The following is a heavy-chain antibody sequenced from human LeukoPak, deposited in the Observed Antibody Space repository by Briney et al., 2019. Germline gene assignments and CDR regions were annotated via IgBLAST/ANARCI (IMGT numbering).Heavy chain of an antibody. V-gene: IGHV1-69*04. Sequence: SVKVSCKASGGTFSSYAISWVRQAPGQGLEWMGRIIPILGIANYAQKFQGRVTITADKSTSTAYMELSSLRSEDTAVYYCARDENSGEGDYWGQGTLVTVSS. D-gene: IGHD3-10*01. CDR1: GGTFSSYA. CDR3: ARDENSGEGDY. J-gene: IGHJ4*02. CDR2: IIPILGIA.